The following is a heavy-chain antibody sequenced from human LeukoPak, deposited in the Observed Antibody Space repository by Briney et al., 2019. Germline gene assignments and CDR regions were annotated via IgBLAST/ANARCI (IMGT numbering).Heavy chain of an antibody. Sequence: SETLSLTCTVSGGSISSYYWSWIRQPPGKGLEWIGYIYTSGSTNYNPSLKSRVTISVDTSKNQFSLKLISVTAADTAVYYCARLSCSTSCFNNWFDPWGQGTLVTVSS. J-gene: IGHJ5*02. CDR3: ARLSCSTSCFNNWFDP. D-gene: IGHD2-2*01. CDR1: GGSISSYY. CDR2: IYTSGST. V-gene: IGHV4-4*09.